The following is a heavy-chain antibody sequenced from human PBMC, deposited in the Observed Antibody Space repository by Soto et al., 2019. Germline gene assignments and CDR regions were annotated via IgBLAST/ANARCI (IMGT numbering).Heavy chain of an antibody. Sequence: EVQLLQSGGGLVQPGGSLRLSCVGSGFTFSRYAMIWVRQTPGKGLEWVSGIGDRGTTTYYADSVKGRFTISRDNSGNTLFLQMNSLRAEDTAVYYCAKDPLGDYYYYGMDVWGQGTTVTVS. CDR3: AKDPLGDYYYYGMDV. D-gene: IGHD4-17*01. CDR1: GFTFSRYA. V-gene: IGHV3-23*01. J-gene: IGHJ6*02. CDR2: IGDRGTTT.